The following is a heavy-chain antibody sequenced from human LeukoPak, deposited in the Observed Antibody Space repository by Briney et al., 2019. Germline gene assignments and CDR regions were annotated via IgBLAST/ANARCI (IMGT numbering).Heavy chain of an antibody. D-gene: IGHD3-16*01. V-gene: IGHV3-30*02. CDR3: AKDGLRFLIHQLPEY. Sequence: GGSLRLSCAASGFTFSSYAMHWVRQAPGKGLEWVVFIRYDGDKIYYAASVKGRFTISRDNSKKTMSLQMNSLTGEDTAVYYCAKDGLRFLIHQLPEYWGQGTLVTVSS. CDR2: IRYDGDKI. CDR1: GFTFSSYA. J-gene: IGHJ4*02.